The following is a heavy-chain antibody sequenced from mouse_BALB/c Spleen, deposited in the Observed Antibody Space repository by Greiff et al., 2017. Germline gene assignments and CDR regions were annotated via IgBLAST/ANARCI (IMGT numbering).Heavy chain of an antibody. CDR1: GYTFTSYW. CDR2: IYPGDGDT. Sequence: QVQLQQSGAELARPGASVKLSCKASGYTFTSYWMQWVKQRPGQGLEWIGAIYPGDGDTRYTQKFKGKATLTADKSSSTAYMQLSSLASEDSAVYYCASPTFTTATLYWGQGTTLTVSS. CDR3: ASPTFTTATLY. J-gene: IGHJ2*01. D-gene: IGHD1-2*01. V-gene: IGHV1-87*01.